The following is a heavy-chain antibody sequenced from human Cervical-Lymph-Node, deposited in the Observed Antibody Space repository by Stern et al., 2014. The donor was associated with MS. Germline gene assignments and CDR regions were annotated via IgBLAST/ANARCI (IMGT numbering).Heavy chain of an antibody. D-gene: IGHD3-22*01. Sequence: DQLVESGPEVKKPGSSVKVSCKASGGTFSNYAISCVRQAPGQGLEWMGGIIIIFDTANYAQKFQGRVTISADESTSTAYMELSSLRSEDTAVYYCARASERSGYYPDYFQYWGQGTPVTVSS. J-gene: IGHJ1*01. CDR2: IIIIFDTA. CDR3: ARASERSGYYPDYFQY. CDR1: GGTFSNYA. V-gene: IGHV1-69*01.